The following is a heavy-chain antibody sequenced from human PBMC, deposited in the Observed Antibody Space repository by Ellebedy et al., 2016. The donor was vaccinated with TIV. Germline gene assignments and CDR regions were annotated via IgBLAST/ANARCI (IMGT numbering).Heavy chain of an antibody. V-gene: IGHV3-48*02. J-gene: IGHJ4*02. CDR2: ISSSSSTI. D-gene: IGHD3-3*01. CDR3: ARDLSTIFGVVRLYY. Sequence: GESLKISXAASGFTFSSYSMNWVRQAPGKGLEWVSYISSSSSTIYYADSVKGRFTISRDNAKNSLYLQMNSLRDEDTAVYYCARDLSTIFGVVRLYYWGQGTLVTVSS. CDR1: GFTFSSYS.